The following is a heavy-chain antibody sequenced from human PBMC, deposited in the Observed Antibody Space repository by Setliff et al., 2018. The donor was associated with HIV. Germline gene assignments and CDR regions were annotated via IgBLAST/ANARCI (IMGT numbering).Heavy chain of an antibody. V-gene: IGHV1-2*02. J-gene: IGHJ6*02. CDR3: ARVPIHFDWSPPTFDYYHGMDV. D-gene: IGHD3-9*01. Sequence: ASVKVSCKASGGSFSSYAFSWVRQAPGQGLEWMGWINPNSGGTNYAQKFQGRVTMTRDTSISTAYMDLSRLRSDDTAVFYCARVPIHFDWSPPTFDYYHGMDVWGQGTTVTVSS. CDR2: INPNSGGT. CDR1: GGSFSSYA.